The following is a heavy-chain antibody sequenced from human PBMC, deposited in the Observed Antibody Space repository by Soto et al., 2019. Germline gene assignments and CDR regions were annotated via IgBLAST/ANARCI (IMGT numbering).Heavy chain of an antibody. J-gene: IGHJ5*02. D-gene: IGHD5-12*01. V-gene: IGHV4-39*01. CDR2: IYYSGST. Sequence: QLQLQESGPGLVKPSETLSLTCTVSGGSISSSSYYWGWIRQPPGKGLEWIGSIYYSGSTYYNPSLKSRVPMSVDTSKNPFSLKLSSVTAADTAVYYCARYRGYDLLDWFDPWGQGTLVTVSS. CDR3: ARYRGYDLLDWFDP. CDR1: GGSISSSSYY.